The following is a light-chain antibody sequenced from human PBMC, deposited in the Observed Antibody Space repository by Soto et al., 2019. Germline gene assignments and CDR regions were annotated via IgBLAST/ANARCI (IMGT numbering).Light chain of an antibody. Sequence: DIQMTQSPSSLSASVGDRVTITCRASQTISTYLNWYQQNPGKAPKPLIYAASNLQNGVPSRFSGSGSGTDFTLTISRLQPEDFATYYCQKSSSIPYTFGQGTKLEIK. CDR3: QKSSSIPYT. CDR1: QTISTY. J-gene: IGKJ2*01. V-gene: IGKV1-39*01. CDR2: AAS.